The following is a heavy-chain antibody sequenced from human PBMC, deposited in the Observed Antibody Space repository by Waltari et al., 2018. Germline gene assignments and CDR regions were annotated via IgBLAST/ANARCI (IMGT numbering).Heavy chain of an antibody. J-gene: IGHJ4*02. CDR1: GGTFNSYA. D-gene: IGHD3-9*01. CDR2: IIPSLGTA. V-gene: IGHV1-69*01. Sequence: QVQLVPSGAEVKKPGSSVKVSCKDSGGTFNSYAMNWVRQAPGQGLEWMGGIIPSLGTANYAQKFQVRVTITADESTSTAYMELSSLRSEDTAVYFCARDSGAYYDILTGFYYFDYWGQGTLVTVSS. CDR3: ARDSGAYYDILTGFYYFDY.